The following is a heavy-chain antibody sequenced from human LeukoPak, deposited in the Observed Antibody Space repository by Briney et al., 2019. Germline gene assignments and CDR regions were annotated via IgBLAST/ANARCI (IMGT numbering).Heavy chain of an antibody. CDR3: AKTYSSSSGLDYDAFDI. D-gene: IGHD6-6*01. J-gene: IGHJ3*02. V-gene: IGHV3-9*03. Sequence: PGRSLRLSCTASGFTFDDYAMHWDRQAPGKGLEWVSGISWNSGSIGYADSVKGRFTISRDNAKHSLYLQMNSLRAEDMALYYCAKTYSSSSGLDYDAFDIWGQGTMVTVSS. CDR1: GFTFDDYA. CDR2: ISWNSGSI.